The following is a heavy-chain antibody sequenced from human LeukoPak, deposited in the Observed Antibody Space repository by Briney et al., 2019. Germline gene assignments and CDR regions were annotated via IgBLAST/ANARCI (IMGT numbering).Heavy chain of an antibody. CDR1: GFTFSSYS. CDR3: AREKGYYDSGGYFRFDP. CDR2: ISSSSSTI. Sequence: GGSLRLSCAASGFTFSSYSMNWVRQAPGKGLEWVSYISSSSSTIYYADSVKGRFTISRDNAKNSLYLQMNSLRAEDTAVYYCAREKGYYDSGGYFRFDPWGQGTLVTVSS. V-gene: IGHV3-48*04. J-gene: IGHJ5*02. D-gene: IGHD3-22*01.